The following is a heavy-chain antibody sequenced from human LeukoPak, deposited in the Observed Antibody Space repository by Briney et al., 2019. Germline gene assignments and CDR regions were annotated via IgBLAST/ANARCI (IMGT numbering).Heavy chain of an antibody. Sequence: GASVKVSCKASGYTFTSYYMHWVRQAPGQGLEWMGIINPSGGSTSYAQKFQGRVTMTRDTSISTAYMELSRLRSDDTAVYYCARDPPRRIAAAGTGDAFDIWGQGTMVTVSS. D-gene: IGHD6-13*01. CDR3: ARDPPRRIAAAGTGDAFDI. V-gene: IGHV1-46*01. J-gene: IGHJ3*02. CDR1: GYTFTSYY. CDR2: INPSGGST.